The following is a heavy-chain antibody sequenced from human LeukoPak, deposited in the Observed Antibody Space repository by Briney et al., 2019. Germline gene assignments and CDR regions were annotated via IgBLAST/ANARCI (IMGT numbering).Heavy chain of an antibody. J-gene: IGHJ4*02. CDR3: ATQPNNTYYYGSSGHNYYFDY. Sequence: GASVKVSCKASGGTFSSYAISWVRQAPGQGLEWMGGIIPIFGTANYAQKFQGRVTITTDESTSTAYMELSSLRSEDTAVYYCATQPNNTYYYGSSGHNYYFDYWGQGTLVTVSS. CDR2: IIPIFGTA. CDR1: GGTFSSYA. D-gene: IGHD3-22*01. V-gene: IGHV1-69*05.